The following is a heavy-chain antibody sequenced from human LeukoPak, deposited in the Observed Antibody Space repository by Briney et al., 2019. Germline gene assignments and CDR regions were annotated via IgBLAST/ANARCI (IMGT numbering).Heavy chain of an antibody. J-gene: IGHJ5*02. D-gene: IGHD5-18*01. Sequence: PGGSLRLSXAASGFTFSSYWMSWVRQAPGKGLEWVANIKQDGSEKYYVDSVKGRFTISRDNAKNSLYLQMNSLRAEDTAVYYCARDIGYSYGYEVNWFDPWGQGTLVTVSS. CDR3: ARDIGYSYGYEVNWFDP. CDR2: IKQDGSEK. V-gene: IGHV3-7*01. CDR1: GFTFSSYW.